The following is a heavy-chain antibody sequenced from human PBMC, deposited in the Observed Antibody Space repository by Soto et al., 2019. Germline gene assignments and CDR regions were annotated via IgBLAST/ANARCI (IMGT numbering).Heavy chain of an antibody. Sequence: QVQLVQSGAEVKKPGSSVNVSCKASGGAFSDYAFSWERQAPGQGLEWLGGIMPIFRAPDYAQKFQGRVTSTADEFTRTAYMEMNSLRSEDTAVYYCASWLKGPDIGNYYYGMDVWGQGTTVTVS. D-gene: IGHD2-15*01. CDR1: GGAFSDYA. CDR3: ASWLKGPDIGNYYYGMDV. V-gene: IGHV1-69*12. CDR2: IMPIFRAP. J-gene: IGHJ6*02.